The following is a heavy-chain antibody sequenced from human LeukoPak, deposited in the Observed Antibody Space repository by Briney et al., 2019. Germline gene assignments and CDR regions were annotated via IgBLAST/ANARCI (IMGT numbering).Heavy chain of an antibody. J-gene: IGHJ4*02. D-gene: IGHD1-26*01. CDR1: GGSFSGYY. CDR3: ARRVVGAKLEYYFDY. CDR2: IYYSGST. Sequence: SETLSLTCAVYGGSFSGYYWSWIRQPPGKGLEWIGYIYYSGSTNYNPSLKSRVTISVDTSKNQFSLKLSSVTAADTAVYYCARRVVGAKLEYYFDYWGQGTLVTVSS. V-gene: IGHV4-59*08.